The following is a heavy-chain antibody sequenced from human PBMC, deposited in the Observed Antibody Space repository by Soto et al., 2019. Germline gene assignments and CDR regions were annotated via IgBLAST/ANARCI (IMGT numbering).Heavy chain of an antibody. D-gene: IGHD4-17*01. Sequence: GASVKVSCKASGYTFTSYGISWVRRAPGQGLEWMGWISAYNGNTNYAQKLQGRVTMTTDTSTSTAYMELRSLSSVTAADTAVYYCARATVTHYAWWFDPWGQGTLVTVSS. J-gene: IGHJ5*02. V-gene: IGHV1-18*01. CDR2: ISAYNGNT. CDR1: GYTFTSYG. CDR3: ARATVTHYAWWFDP.